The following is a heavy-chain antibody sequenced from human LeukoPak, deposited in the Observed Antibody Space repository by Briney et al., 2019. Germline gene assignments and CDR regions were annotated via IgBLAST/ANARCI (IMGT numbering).Heavy chain of an antibody. V-gene: IGHV3-21*01. CDR3: ARDDILTGFSPYYHYGMDV. CDR1: GFTFDNYK. J-gene: IGHJ6*02. Sequence: GGSLRLSCEGSGFTFDNYKMNWVRQAPGKGLEWVSSITSSGFDTYYADSTKGRFTISRNNANNSLYLQMDSLRAEDTAVYYCARDDILTGFSPYYHYGMDVWGHGTTVTVSS. D-gene: IGHD3-9*01. CDR2: ITSSGFDT.